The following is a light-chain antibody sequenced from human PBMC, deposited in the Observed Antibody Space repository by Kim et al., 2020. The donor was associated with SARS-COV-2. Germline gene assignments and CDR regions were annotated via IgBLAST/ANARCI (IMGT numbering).Light chain of an antibody. V-gene: IGKV3-15*01. CDR3: QQDA. J-gene: IGKJ4*01. CDR2: GAT. Sequence: PAVVSASAGERITLAGRASQTSGYNLAWYQVRSGQAPRLLMYGATTRATGITARFSGSGSGTDFPLTISNPQYEGLEVYYCQQDAFGGGTKVDIK. CDR1: QTSGYN.